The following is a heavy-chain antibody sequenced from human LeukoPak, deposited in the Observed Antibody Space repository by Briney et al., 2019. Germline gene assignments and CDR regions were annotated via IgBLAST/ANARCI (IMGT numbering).Heavy chain of an antibody. CDR1: GFTFSGYA. Sequence: GGSLRLSCAASGFTFSGYAIHWVRQAPGEGLEWVALISHDGGNKYYADSVRGRFTISRDNSKNTLYLQMNSLRAEDTAVYYCARSPAAYYYYMDVWGIGTAVTVSS. J-gene: IGHJ6*03. V-gene: IGHV3-30-3*01. D-gene: IGHD2-2*01. CDR3: ARSPAAYYYYMDV. CDR2: ISHDGGNK.